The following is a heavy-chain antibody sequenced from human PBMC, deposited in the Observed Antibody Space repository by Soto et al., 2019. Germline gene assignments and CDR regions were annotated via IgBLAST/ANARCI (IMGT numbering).Heavy chain of an antibody. V-gene: IGHV3-7*01. CDR1: GFTFSNYW. Sequence: EVQVVKSGGGLVQPGGSLRLSCAVSGFTFSNYWMTWVRQAPGKGLEWVAYMNQDGSQIYYVDSLRGRFTISRDNAKNSLYLQMNSLRVDDTAVYYCARDRGPNTPDYWGQGTLVTVSS. D-gene: IGHD2-2*02. CDR3: ARDRGPNTPDY. CDR2: MNQDGSQI. J-gene: IGHJ4*02.